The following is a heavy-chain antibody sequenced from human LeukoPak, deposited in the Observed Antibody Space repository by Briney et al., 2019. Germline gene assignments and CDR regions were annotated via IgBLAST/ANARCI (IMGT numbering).Heavy chain of an antibody. D-gene: IGHD5-24*01. CDR3: ARQNTPHGNFDY. J-gene: IGHJ4*02. CDR2: LGTAGDT. V-gene: IGHV3-13*01. CDR1: RFTLSNYA. Sequence: GSLRLSCAASRFTLSNYAMHWVRQPAGEGLEWVSALGTAGDTFYPGSVKGRFTISRDNAKKSLFLQMNSLRAEDTAVYYCARQNTPHGNFDYWGQGTLVTVSS.